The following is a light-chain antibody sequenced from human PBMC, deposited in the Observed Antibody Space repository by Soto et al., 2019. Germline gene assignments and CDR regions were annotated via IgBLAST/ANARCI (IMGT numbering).Light chain of an antibody. Sequence: LLPQPPSTLRLSTGERATLSCRASQSVSSNYLGWYQQQPGQPPGLLMSGSSNRATGTPDRFSGSGAGTDVSLPIISREPSDYGVYDFHQHCNFWPLSFGQGTKVDIK. V-gene: IGKV3D-20*02. CDR2: GSS. CDR3: HQHCNFWPLS. CDR1: QSVSSNY. J-gene: IGKJ2*01.